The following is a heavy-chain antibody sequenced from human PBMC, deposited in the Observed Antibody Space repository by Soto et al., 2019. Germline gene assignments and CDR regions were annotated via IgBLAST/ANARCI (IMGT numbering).Heavy chain of an antibody. V-gene: IGHV3-23*01. CDR1: GFVFSSYA. D-gene: IGHD3-10*01. CDR2: ISGSGGNT. Sequence: EVQLLESGGGLVQPGGSLRLSCAASGFVFSSYAMSWVRQAPGKGLEWVSTISGSGGNTYYADSVKGRFTISRDNSKNTLYLQMNSLRAEDTALYYCAKDPRVYYYGSGSSSYWGQGTLVTVSS. CDR3: AKDPRVYYYGSGSSSY. J-gene: IGHJ4*02.